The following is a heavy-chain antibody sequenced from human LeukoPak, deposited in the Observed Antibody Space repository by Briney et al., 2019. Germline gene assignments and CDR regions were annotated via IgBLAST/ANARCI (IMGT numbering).Heavy chain of an antibody. D-gene: IGHD3-22*01. CDR3: VRDWGYDSSGYWKKYFDS. J-gene: IGHJ4*02. CDR2: INHDGSST. V-gene: IGHV3-74*01. Sequence: QPGGSLRLSCATSGFTFSTFWMHWVRQAPRKGLVWVSRINHDGSSTTYADSVKGRFPISRDNPKNTLHLHITSLRAEDTAVYYCVRDWGYDSSGYWKKYFDSWGQGTLVTVSS. CDR1: GFTFSTFW.